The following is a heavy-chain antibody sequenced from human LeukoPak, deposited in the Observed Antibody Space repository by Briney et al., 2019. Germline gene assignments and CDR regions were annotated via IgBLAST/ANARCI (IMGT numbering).Heavy chain of an antibody. J-gene: IGHJ4*02. CDR1: GYTFTSYD. CDR2: VSPNSGDT. Sequence: ASVKVSCKASGYTFTSYDINWVRQATGQGLEWMGWVSPNSGDTGYAQKFQGRVTMTRDTSTSTAYMELSSLTSDDTAVYYCARGGGSGSYYKFDYWGQGTLVTVSS. V-gene: IGHV1-8*01. CDR3: ARGGGSGSYYKFDY. D-gene: IGHD3-10*01.